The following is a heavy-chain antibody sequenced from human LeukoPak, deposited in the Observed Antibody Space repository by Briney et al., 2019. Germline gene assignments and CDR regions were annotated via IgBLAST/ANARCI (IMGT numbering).Heavy chain of an antibody. J-gene: IGHJ4*02. CDR3: ARHRSDCSGGSCYSGYFDY. Sequence: GESLKISCKGSGYSFTSYWIGWVRQMPGKGLEWMGIIYPGDSDTRYSPSFQGQVAISADKSISTAYLQWSSLKASDTAMYYCARHRSDCSGGSCYSGYFDYWGQGTLVTVSS. D-gene: IGHD2-15*01. CDR1: GYSFTSYW. CDR2: IYPGDSDT. V-gene: IGHV5-51*01.